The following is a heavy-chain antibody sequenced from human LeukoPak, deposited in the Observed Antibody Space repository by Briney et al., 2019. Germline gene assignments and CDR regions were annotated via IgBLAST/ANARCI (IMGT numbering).Heavy chain of an antibody. CDR1: GFTFSSYS. CDR3: ARLDTIFGVVIIPVGFDY. Sequence: TGGSLRLSCAASGFTFSSYSMNWVRQAPGKGLEWVSSISNSSSYIYYADSVKGRFTISRDNAKNSLYLQMNSLRAEDTAVYYCARLDTIFGVVIIPVGFDYWGQGTLVTVSS. V-gene: IGHV3-21*01. CDR2: ISNSSSYI. J-gene: IGHJ4*02. D-gene: IGHD3-3*01.